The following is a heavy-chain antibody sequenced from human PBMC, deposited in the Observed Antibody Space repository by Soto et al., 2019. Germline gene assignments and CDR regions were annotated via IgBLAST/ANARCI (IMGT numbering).Heavy chain of an antibody. CDR2: IVVGRGNT. CDR1: GFTFTSSA. CDR3: AGNEAVAGFYYYYGMDV. Sequence: QMQLVQSGPEVKKPGTSVKVSCKASGFTFTSSAVQWVRQARGQRLEWIGWIVVGRGNTKYAQKFQERVTITRDMSTSTAYMEVSSLSCEDTAVYYCAGNEAVAGFYYYYGMDVWGQGTTVTVSS. J-gene: IGHJ6*02. V-gene: IGHV1-58*01. D-gene: IGHD6-19*01.